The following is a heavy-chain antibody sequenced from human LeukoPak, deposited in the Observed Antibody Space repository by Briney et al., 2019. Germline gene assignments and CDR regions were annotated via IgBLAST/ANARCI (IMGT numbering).Heavy chain of an antibody. CDR1: GGSISSYY. CDR3: ARATTVTTGLDY. CDR2: IYYSGST. J-gene: IGHJ4*02. D-gene: IGHD4-17*01. V-gene: IGHV4-59*08. Sequence: SDTLSLTCTVSGGSISSYYWSWIRQPPGKGLEWIGYIYYSGSTNYNPSLKSRVTISVDTSKNQFSLKLSSVTAADTAVYYCARATTVTTGLDYWGQGTLVTVSS.